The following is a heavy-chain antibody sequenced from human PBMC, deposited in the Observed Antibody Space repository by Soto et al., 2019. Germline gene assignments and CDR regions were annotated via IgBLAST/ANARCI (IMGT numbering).Heavy chain of an antibody. Sequence: RRLSCAASGFTLNNYWMHWVRQAPGKGLVWVSHINGDGSTTTYADSVKGRFTISRDNAKKTLYLQMDSLTAEDTAVYYCSRDSDPLFYYQYYGMDVWGQGTTVTVSS. CDR3: SRDSDPLFYYQYYGMDV. CDR2: INGDGSTT. J-gene: IGHJ6*02. CDR1: GFTLNNYW. V-gene: IGHV3-74*01.